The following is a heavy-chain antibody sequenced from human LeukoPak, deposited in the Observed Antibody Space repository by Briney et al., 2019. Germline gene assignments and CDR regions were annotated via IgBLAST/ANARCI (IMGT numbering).Heavy chain of an antibody. J-gene: IGHJ4*02. CDR1: GGTFSSYA. CDR3: ARFDSGSYLDFDY. D-gene: IGHD1-26*01. V-gene: IGHV7-4-1*02. CDR2: INTNTGNP. Sequence: ASVKVSCKASGGTFSSYAISWVRQAPGQGLEWMGWINTNTGNPTYAQGFTGRFVFSLDTSVSTAYLQISSLKAEDTAVYYCARFDSGSYLDFDYWGQGTLVTVSS.